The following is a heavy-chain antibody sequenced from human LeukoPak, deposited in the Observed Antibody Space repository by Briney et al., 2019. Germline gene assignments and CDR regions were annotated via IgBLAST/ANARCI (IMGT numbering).Heavy chain of an antibody. D-gene: IGHD6-19*01. CDR1: GYRFTSYW. V-gene: IGHV5-51*01. Sequence: GESLKISCKASGYRFTSYWIGWVRQMPGKGLEWMGMIYPGDSEVGYGPAFQGQVTISADKSVNTAYLQWSSLKASDTAIYYCATEIGSGWFYDYWGQGTLVTVSS. CDR2: IYPGDSEV. J-gene: IGHJ4*02. CDR3: ATEIGSGWFYDY.